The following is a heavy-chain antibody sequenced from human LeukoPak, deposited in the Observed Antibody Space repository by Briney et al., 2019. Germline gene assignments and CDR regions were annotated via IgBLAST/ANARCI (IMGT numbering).Heavy chain of an antibody. V-gene: IGHV3-74*01. D-gene: IGHD4-17*01. Sequence: GGSLRLSCTASGFTFSTYWMKWVRQAPGKGPVWVSRIHGGGGSAFYADSVKGRFTISRDNAKYTLFLQMNSLRAEDTAVYYCARDPNDDYIGFFDMWGPGTMVTVSS. CDR1: GFTFSTYW. CDR2: IHGGGGSA. J-gene: IGHJ3*02. CDR3: ARDPNDDYIGFFDM.